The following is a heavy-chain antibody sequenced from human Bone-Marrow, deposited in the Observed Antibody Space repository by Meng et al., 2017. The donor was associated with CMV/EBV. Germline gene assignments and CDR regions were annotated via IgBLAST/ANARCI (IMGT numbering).Heavy chain of an antibody. CDR1: GYTFTSYG. J-gene: IGHJ2*01. CDR3: ARDPPLLEYGPPFDL. Sequence: QVPLVQAGAGVKKPGASVKVSCKASGYTFTSYGISWVRQAPGQGLEWMGWISAYNGNTNYAQKLQGRVTMTTDTSTSTAYMELRSLRSDDTAVYYCARDPPLLEYGPPFDLWGRGTLVTVSS. CDR2: ISAYNGNT. V-gene: IGHV1-18*01. D-gene: IGHD4-17*01.